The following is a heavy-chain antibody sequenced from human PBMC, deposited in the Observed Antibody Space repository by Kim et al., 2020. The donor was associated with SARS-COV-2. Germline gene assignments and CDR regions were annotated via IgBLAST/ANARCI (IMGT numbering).Heavy chain of an antibody. Sequence: ASVKVSCKASGYTFTSYAMHWVRQAPGQRLEWMGWINAGNGNTKYSQKFQGRVTITRDTSASTAYMELRSLRSEDTAVYYCARDSEQYYYYGMDVWGQGTTVTVSS. CDR1: GYTFTSYA. CDR2: INAGNGNT. CDR3: ARDSEQYYYYGMDV. V-gene: IGHV1-3*01. J-gene: IGHJ6*02.